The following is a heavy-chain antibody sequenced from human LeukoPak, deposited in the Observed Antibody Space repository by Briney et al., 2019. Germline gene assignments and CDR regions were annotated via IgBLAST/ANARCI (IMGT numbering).Heavy chain of an antibody. CDR1: GFTFSSYG. CDR3: AKDPGYSSGWYAY. CDR2: IRYDGSNK. V-gene: IGHV3-30*02. J-gene: IGHJ4*02. Sequence: GGSLRLSCAASGFTFSSYGMHWVRQAPGKGLEWVAFIRYDGSNKYYADSVKGRFTISRDNSKNTLYLQMNSLRAEDTAVYYCAKDPGYSSGWYAYWGQGTLVTVSS. D-gene: IGHD6-19*01.